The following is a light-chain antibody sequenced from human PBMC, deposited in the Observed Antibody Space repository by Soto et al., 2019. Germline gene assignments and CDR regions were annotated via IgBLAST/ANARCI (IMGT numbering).Light chain of an antibody. J-gene: IGKJ1*01. V-gene: IGKV3-15*01. CDR2: GAS. CDR1: QSVSSN. Sequence: EIVMTQSPATLSVSPGERATLSCRASQSVSSNLAWYQQKPGQAPRLLIYGASTRATGIPARFSGSGSGTEFTLTISSLQSEDFVVYYCQQYKNWPPRTFCQGTKVEIK. CDR3: QQYKNWPPRT.